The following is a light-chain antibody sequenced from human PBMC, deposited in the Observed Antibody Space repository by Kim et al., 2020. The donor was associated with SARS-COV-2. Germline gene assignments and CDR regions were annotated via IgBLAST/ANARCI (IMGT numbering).Light chain of an antibody. J-gene: IGLJ3*02. V-gene: IGLV2-14*03. CDR2: DVI. CDR3: SSYTGTNTLV. CDR1: SSDISVYNF. Sequence: QSALTQPASVSGSPGQSITISCTGTSSDISVYNFVYWYQQHTGKAPKVLIYDVIYRPSGVSNRFSGSKSGDTASLTISGLQAEDEADYYCSSYTGTNTLVFGGGTQLTVL.